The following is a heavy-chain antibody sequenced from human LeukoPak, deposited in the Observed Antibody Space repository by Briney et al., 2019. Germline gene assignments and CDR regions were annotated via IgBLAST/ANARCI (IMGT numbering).Heavy chain of an antibody. Sequence: GSLRLSCAASGFTFSNFLMTWVRQAPGKGPEWVSAISGSGGDTYYADSVKGRFTISRDNSKNTLYLQMNSLRAEDTAVYYCAKKGATTGDFDYWGQGTLVTVSS. D-gene: IGHD1-26*01. CDR3: AKKGATTGDFDY. CDR1: GFTFSNFL. V-gene: IGHV3-23*01. CDR2: ISGSGGDT. J-gene: IGHJ4*02.